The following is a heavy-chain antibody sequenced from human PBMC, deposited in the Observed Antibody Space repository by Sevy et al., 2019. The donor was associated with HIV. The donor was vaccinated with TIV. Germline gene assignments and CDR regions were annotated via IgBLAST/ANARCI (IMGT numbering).Heavy chain of an antibody. CDR2: IGRSSSHI. V-gene: IGHV3-21*06. CDR1: GLPFSRYF. Sequence: GGSLRLSCETSGLPFSRYFINWVRQSRGKGLEWVASIGRSSSHIYYADSVKGRFTISRDNGKNSLYLQMNSLRDEDTAIYDGARDKEGNGNGYFDYWGQGALVTVSS. J-gene: IGHJ4*02. CDR3: ARDKEGNGNGYFDY. D-gene: IGHD3-22*01.